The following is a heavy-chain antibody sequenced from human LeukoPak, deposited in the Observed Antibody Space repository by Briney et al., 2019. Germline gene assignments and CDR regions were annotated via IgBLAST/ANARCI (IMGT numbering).Heavy chain of an antibody. CDR2: INHSGST. D-gene: IGHD2-2*01. Sequence: SETLSLTCAVYGGSFSGYYWSWIRQPPGKRLEWIGEINHSGSTNYNPSLKSRVTISVDTSKNQFSLKLSSVTAADTAVYYCARDSSSTSCPDYWGQGTLVTVSS. CDR3: ARDSSSTSCPDY. CDR1: GGSFSGYY. J-gene: IGHJ4*02. V-gene: IGHV4-34*01.